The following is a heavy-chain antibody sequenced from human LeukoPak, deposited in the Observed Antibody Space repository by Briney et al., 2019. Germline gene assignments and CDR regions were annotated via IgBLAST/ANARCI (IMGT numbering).Heavy chain of an antibody. Sequence: PGGSLRLSCAASGFTFSSYGMSWVRQAPGKGLEWVSAINGSGGSTYYADSVKSRFTISRDNSKNTLYLQMNRLRAEDTAVYYCAKVFSSSWYAASPDYWGQGTLVTVSS. CDR3: AKVFSSSWYAASPDY. J-gene: IGHJ4*02. V-gene: IGHV3-23*01. CDR2: INGSGGST. D-gene: IGHD6-13*01. CDR1: GFTFSSYG.